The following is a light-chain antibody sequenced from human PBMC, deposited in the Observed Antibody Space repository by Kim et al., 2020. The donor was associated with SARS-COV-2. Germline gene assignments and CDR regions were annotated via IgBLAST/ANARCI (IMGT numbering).Light chain of an antibody. V-gene: IGKV3-20*01. J-gene: IGKJ2*01. CDR2: GAS. CDR1: QSVSSSY. CDR3: QQYGSSLYT. Sequence: LAPGERAPPSCRASQSVSSSYLAWYQQKPGQAPRLLIYGASSRATGIPDRFSGSGSGTDFTLTISRLEPEDFAVYYCQQYGSSLYTFGQGTKLEI.